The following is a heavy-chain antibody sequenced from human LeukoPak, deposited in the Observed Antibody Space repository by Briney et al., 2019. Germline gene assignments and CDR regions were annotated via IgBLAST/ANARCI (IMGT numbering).Heavy chain of an antibody. CDR2: IYYSGST. CDR3: ARAGAAMIVVVITPDYFDY. CDR1: GGSFSSYY. Sequence: SETLSLTCAVYGGSFSSYYWGWIRQPPGKGLEWIGSIYYSGSTYYNPSLKSRVTISVDTSKNQFSLKLSSVTAADTAVYYCARAGAAMIVVVITPDYFDYWGQGTLVTVSS. D-gene: IGHD3-22*01. J-gene: IGHJ4*02. V-gene: IGHV4-39*07.